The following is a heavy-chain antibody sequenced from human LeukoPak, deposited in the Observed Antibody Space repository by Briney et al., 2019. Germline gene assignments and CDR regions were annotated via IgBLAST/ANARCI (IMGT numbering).Heavy chain of an antibody. CDR1: GGSISSSSYY. CDR3: ARVSTYYYDKPLDY. V-gene: IGHV4-39*07. J-gene: IGHJ4*02. D-gene: IGHD3-22*01. CDR2: IYYSGST. Sequence: SETLSLTCTVSGGSISSSSYYWGWIRQPPGKGLEWIGSIYYSGSTYYNPSLKSRVTISVDTSKNQFSLKLSSVTAADTAVYYCARVSTYYYDKPLDYWGQGTLVTVSS.